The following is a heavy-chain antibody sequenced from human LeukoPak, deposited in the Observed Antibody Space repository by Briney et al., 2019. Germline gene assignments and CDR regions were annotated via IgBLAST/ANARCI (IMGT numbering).Heavy chain of an antibody. CDR2: INHSGST. CDR3: ARGQQLEAYFDY. CDR1: GGSFSGYY. Sequence: SETLSLTCAVYGGSFSGYYWSWIRQPPGKGLEWIGEINHSGSTNYNPSLKSRVTISVDTSENQFSLKLSSVTAADTAVYYCARGQQLEAYFDYWGQGTLVTVSS. D-gene: IGHD6-13*01. V-gene: IGHV4-34*01. J-gene: IGHJ4*02.